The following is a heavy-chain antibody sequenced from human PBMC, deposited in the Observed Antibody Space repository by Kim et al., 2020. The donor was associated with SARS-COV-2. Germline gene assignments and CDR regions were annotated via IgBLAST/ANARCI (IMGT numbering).Heavy chain of an antibody. D-gene: IGHD3-10*01. CDR3: ARARYYYGSGSYYVHYYYYYGMDV. CDR1: GFTFSSYA. Sequence: GGSLRLSCAASGFTFSSYAMHWVRQAPGKGLEWVAVISYDGSNKYYADSVKGRFTISRDNSKNTLYLQMNSLRAEDTAVYYCARARYYYGSGSYYVHYYYYYGMDVWGQGTTVTVSS. V-gene: IGHV3-30*04. J-gene: IGHJ6*02. CDR2: ISYDGSNK.